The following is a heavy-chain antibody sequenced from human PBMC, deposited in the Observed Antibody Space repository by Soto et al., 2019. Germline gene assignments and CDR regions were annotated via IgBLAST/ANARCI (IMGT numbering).Heavy chain of an antibody. V-gene: IGHV1-18*01. CDR2: ISAYNGNT. Sequence: ASVKVSCKASGYTFTSYGISWVRQAPGQGLEWMGWISAYNGNTKNAPRLQGRVTMTTDTSTRTAYMELRSLRSDDTAVYYCAIDCVTIFGLVNIWIAPWGKATLVTVSS. CDR3: AIDCVTIFGLVNIWIAP. CDR1: GYTFTSYG. D-gene: IGHD3-3*01. J-gene: IGHJ5*02.